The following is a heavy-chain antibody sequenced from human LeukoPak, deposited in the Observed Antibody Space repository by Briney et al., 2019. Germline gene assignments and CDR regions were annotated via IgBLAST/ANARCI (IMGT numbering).Heavy chain of an antibody. CDR3: ARARSFHYFDY. CDR1: GYTFTSYY. V-gene: IGHV1-46*01. D-gene: IGHD2/OR15-2a*01. J-gene: IGHJ4*02. CDR2: INPSGGST. Sequence: ASVKVSCKASGYTFTSYYMHWVRQAPGQGLEWMGIINPSGGSTSYAQKFQGRVTMTRDTSTSAVYMELSSLRSEDTAVYYCARARSFHYFDYWGQGTLVTVSS.